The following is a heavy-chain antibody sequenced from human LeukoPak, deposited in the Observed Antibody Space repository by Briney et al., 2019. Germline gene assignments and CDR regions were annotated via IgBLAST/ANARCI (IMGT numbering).Heavy chain of an antibody. CDR3: ARARDFWSGYRKTFDY. CDR2: INHSGST. CDR1: GGSFSGYY. J-gene: IGHJ4*02. D-gene: IGHD3-3*01. V-gene: IGHV4-34*01. Sequence: SETLSLTCAVYGGSFSGYYWSWIRQPPGKGLEWIGEINHSGSTNYNPSLKSRVTISVDTSKNQFSLKLSSVTAADTAVYYCARARDFWSGYRKTFDYWGQGTLVTVYS.